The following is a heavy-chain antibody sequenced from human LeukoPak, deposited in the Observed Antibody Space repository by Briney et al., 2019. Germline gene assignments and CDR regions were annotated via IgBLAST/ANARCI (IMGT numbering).Heavy chain of an antibody. CDR1: GGTFSSYA. J-gene: IGHJ4*02. CDR2: IIPIFGTA. D-gene: IGHD3-22*01. V-gene: IGHV1-69*05. CDR3: ARVRRDDSSGYVTYFDY. Sequence: SVKVSCKASGGTFSSYAISWVRQAPGQGLEWMGGIIPIFGTANYEQKFQGRVTITTDESTSTAYMELSSLRSEDTAVYYCARVRRDDSSGYVTYFDYWGQGTLVTVSS.